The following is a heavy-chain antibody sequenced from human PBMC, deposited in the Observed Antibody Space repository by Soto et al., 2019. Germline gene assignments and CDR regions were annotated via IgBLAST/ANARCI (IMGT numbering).Heavy chain of an antibody. CDR3: ARGPATVSTFFFDY. V-gene: IGHV4-34*01. J-gene: IGHJ4*02. Sequence: SETLSLTCAVYGGSFSGYYWSWIRQPPGKGLEWIGEINHSGSTNYNPSLKSRVTISVDTSKNQFSLKLSSVTAADTAVYYCARGPATVSTFFFDYWGQGTLVTVSS. D-gene: IGHD4-17*01. CDR2: INHSGST. CDR1: GGSFSGYY.